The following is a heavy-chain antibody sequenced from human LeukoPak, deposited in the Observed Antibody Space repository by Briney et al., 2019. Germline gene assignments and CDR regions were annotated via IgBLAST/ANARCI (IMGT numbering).Heavy chain of an antibody. CDR3: AWPGYYYDSSGYFI. CDR1: GFTFSSYW. D-gene: IGHD3-22*01. J-gene: IGHJ4*02. CDR2: INSDGSST. V-gene: IGHV3-74*01. Sequence: PGGSLRLSCAAPGFTFSSYWMHWVRHAPGKGLVWVSSINSDGSSTSYADSVKGRFTISRDNANNTLYLQMNSLRAEDTAVYYCAWPGYYYDSSGYFIWGQGTLVTVSS.